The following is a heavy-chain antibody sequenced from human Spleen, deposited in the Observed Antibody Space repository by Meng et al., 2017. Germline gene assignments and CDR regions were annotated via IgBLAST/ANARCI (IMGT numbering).Heavy chain of an antibody. D-gene: IGHD2-15*01. Sequence: QVHLLQSGPERKKPGASVRVSCKASVYTFGSYGICWVRQAPGQGLEWMGWFVNYVDTYPATKFQGRVTMTTDTHTNTAFMELRSLTSDDTAVYYCASGTPGRSYCDYWGQGTLVTVSS. J-gene: IGHJ4*02. V-gene: IGHV1-18*01. CDR1: VYTFGSYG. CDR2: FVNYVDT. CDR3: ASGTPGRSYCDY.